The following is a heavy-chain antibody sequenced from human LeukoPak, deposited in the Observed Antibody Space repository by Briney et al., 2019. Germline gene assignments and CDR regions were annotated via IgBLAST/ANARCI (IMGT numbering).Heavy chain of an antibody. V-gene: IGHV4-31*03. CDR1: TGTIFSGGHY. CDR2: IYYSGST. Sequence: SETLSLTCTVSTGTIFSGGHYWRWIRQHPGKGLEWIGYIYYSGSTYYNPSLKSRVTISVDTSKNQFSLKLSSVTAADTAVYYCARLRQGYYCDYWGQGTLVTVSS. J-gene: IGHJ4*02. CDR3: ARLRQGYYCDY.